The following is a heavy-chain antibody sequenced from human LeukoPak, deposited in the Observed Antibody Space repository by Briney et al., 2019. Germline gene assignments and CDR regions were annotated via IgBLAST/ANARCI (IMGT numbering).Heavy chain of an antibody. CDR1: GFTFSSYR. CDR2: IKQDGSEK. J-gene: IGHJ5*02. Sequence: GGSLTLSCASSGFTFSSYRMSWVRQAPGKGRAWVANIKQDGSEKYYVGSVKGRLAISRDNAKNSLYLQMNSLRAEDTAVYYCARDRNRDFNRPWGPGTLVTVSS. V-gene: IGHV3-7*01. D-gene: IGHD2/OR15-2a*01. CDR3: ARDRNRDFNRP.